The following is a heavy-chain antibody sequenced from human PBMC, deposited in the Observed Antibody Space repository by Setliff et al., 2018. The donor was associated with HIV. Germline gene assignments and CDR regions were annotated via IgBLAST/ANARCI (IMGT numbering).Heavy chain of an antibody. CDR3: ARMAPGWNAFDI. D-gene: IGHD2-15*01. V-gene: IGHV4-39*01. CDR2: IHYGGSV. Sequence: SETLSLTCTVSGAPISTDEYCWGFIRQSPGKGLEWIASIHYGGSVFYNPSLRSRFTVSRDNAKNSVYLEMNSLRAEDTAVYYCARMAPGWNAFDIWGQGTVVTVSS. CDR1: GAPISTDEYC. J-gene: IGHJ3*02.